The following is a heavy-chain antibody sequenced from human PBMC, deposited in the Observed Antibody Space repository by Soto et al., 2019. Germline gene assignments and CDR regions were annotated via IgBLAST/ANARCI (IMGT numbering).Heavy chain of an antibody. CDR1: GYSFTSYC. CDR2: IDPSDSYT. Sequence: GESLKSSCEGSGYSFTSYCISWVRQMHGKGLEWMGRIDPSDSYTNYSPSFQGHVTISADKSISTAYLQWSSLKASDTAMYYCARHVGGLWSGYYHWRHFDYWGQGTLVTVSS. J-gene: IGHJ4*02. D-gene: IGHD3-3*01. V-gene: IGHV5-10-1*01. CDR3: ARHVGGLWSGYYHWRHFDY.